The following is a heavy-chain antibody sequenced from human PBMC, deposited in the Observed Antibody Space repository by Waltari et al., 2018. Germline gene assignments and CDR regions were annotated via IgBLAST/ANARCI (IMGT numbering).Heavy chain of an antibody. CDR3: ARDRVDIVLMVYAYYGMDV. CDR2: ISSSGSTI. V-gene: IGHV3-48*03. D-gene: IGHD2-8*01. Sequence: EVQLVESGGGLVQPGGSLRLSCAASGFTFSSYEMNWVRQAPGKGLEWVSYISSSGSTIYYADSVKGRFTISRDNAKNSLYLQMNSLRAEDTAVYYCARDRVDIVLMVYAYYGMDVWGQGTTVTVSS. J-gene: IGHJ6*02. CDR1: GFTFSSYE.